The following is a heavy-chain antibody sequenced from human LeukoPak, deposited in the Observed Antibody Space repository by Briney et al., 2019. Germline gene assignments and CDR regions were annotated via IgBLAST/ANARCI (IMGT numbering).Heavy chain of an antibody. D-gene: IGHD6-13*01. V-gene: IGHV1-2*02. J-gene: IGHJ1*01. Sequence: AAVRVSCKASGYTFTGYYMHWGRHAPGQGPECMGWIYPNSGGTKYAQKFQGRVTMTRDTSISTGDMELSRLRSDDTAVYYCARGEVSSWYDYFQHWGQGSLVTVSS. CDR1: GYTFTGYY. CDR3: ARGEVSSWYDYFQH. CDR2: IYPNSGGT.